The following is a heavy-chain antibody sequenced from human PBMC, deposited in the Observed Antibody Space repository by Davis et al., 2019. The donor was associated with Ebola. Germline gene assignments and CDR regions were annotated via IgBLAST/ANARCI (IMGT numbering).Heavy chain of an antibody. J-gene: IGHJ4*02. CDR3: ARVRVTTERWLQSLGY. D-gene: IGHD5-24*01. CDR2: INPSGGST. V-gene: IGHV1-69*04. CDR1: GGTFSSYA. Sequence: AASVKVSCKASGGTFSSYAISWVRQAPGQGLEWMGIINPSGGSTSYAQKFQGRVTITADKSTSTAYMELSSLRSEDTAVYYCARVRVTTERWLQSLGYWGQGTLVTVSS.